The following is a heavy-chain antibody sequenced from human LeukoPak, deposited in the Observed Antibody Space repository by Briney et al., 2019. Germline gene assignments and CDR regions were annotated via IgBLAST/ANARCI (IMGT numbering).Heavy chain of an antibody. D-gene: IGHD1-26*01. CDR2: IYYSGST. Sequence: PSETLSLTCTVSGGSISSYYWSWIRQPPGKGLEWIEYIYYSGSTNYNPSLKSRVTISVDTSKNQFSLKLSSVTAADTAVYYCARGQWELPDYWGQGTLVTVSS. CDR3: ARGQWELPDY. CDR1: GGSISSYY. V-gene: IGHV4-59*01. J-gene: IGHJ4*02.